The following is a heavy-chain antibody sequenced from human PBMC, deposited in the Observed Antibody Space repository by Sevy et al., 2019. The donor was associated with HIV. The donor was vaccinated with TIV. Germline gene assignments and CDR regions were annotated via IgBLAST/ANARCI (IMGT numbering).Heavy chain of an antibody. D-gene: IGHD6-13*01. CDR2: FDPEDGET. J-gene: IGHJ6*02. V-gene: IGHV1-24*01. CDR1: GYTLTELF. CDR3: ATDSGISAAAAGPLYYYYGMDV. Sequence: ASVKVSRKVSGYTLTELFMHWVRQAPGKGLEWMGGFDPEDGETIYAQKFQGRVTMTEDTSTDTAYMELSSLRSEDTAGYYCATDSGISAAAAGPLYYYYGMDVWGQGTTVTVSS.